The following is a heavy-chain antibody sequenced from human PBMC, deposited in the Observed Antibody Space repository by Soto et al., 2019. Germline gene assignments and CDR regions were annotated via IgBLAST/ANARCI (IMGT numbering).Heavy chain of an antibody. V-gene: IGHV3-30*18. J-gene: IGHJ6*01. D-gene: IGHD3-22*01. Sequence: QVQLVESGGGVVQPGRSLRLSCAASGFTFSSYAMQWVRQAPGKGLEGVARMSYDGTNEYYADYVKVRFTISRDNSKNPLFLQINSLRAEDTAVYYCGKDLHHSSGYFFTVRLNAMDVWGQGTTVTVSS. CDR3: GKDLHHSSGYFFTVRLNAMDV. CDR1: GFTFSSYA. CDR2: MSYDGTNE.